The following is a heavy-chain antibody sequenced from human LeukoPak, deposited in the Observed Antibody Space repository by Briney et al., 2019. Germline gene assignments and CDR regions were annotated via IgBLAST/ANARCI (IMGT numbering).Heavy chain of an antibody. V-gene: IGHV3-74*01. CDR1: GFTLSSYW. J-gene: IGHJ6*02. CDR3: ARDLHYYVAMDV. Sequence: GGSLRLSCAASGFTLSSYWMHWVRQAPGKGLVWVSRINSDGSDTSNADSVKGRFAISRDNSKSMLFLQLNSLRAEDTALYYCARDLHYYVAMDVWGQGTTVTVSS. D-gene: IGHD3-10*02. CDR2: INSDGSDT.